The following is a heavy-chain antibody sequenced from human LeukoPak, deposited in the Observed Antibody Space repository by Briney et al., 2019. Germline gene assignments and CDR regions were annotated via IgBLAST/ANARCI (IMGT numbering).Heavy chain of an antibody. CDR2: IYTSGST. CDR1: GGSISSGSYY. Sequence: SETLSLTCTVSGGSISSGSYYWSWIRQPAGKGLEWIGRIYTSGSTNYNPSLKSRVTISVDTSKNQFSLKLSSVTAADTAVYYCAREGMAVAAKIIGNWFDPWGQGTLVTVSS. V-gene: IGHV4-61*02. CDR3: AREGMAVAAKIIGNWFDP. J-gene: IGHJ5*02. D-gene: IGHD6-19*01.